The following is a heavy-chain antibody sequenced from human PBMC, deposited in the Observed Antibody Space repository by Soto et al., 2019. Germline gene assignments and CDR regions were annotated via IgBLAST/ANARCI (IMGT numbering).Heavy chain of an antibody. CDR3: ATNGYNYPNWFDP. D-gene: IGHD3-22*01. V-gene: IGHV4-59*01. CDR2: IHYSGST. J-gene: IGHJ5*02. Sequence: SETLSLTCTVSGGSISNYYWSWIRQPPGKGLEWIGYIHYSGSTNYNPSLKSRVTISLDTSKNQFSLKLTSVTAADTAIYYCATNGYNYPNWFDPWGQGTLVTVSS. CDR1: GGSISNYY.